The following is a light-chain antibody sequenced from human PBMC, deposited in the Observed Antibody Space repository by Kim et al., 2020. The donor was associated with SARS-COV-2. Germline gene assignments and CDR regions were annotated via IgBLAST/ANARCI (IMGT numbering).Light chain of an antibody. CDR2: GAS. Sequence: SVSPGERATLSCRASQSVTNSLAWYQQKPGQTPRLLIYGASTRASGLPARFSGSGSGTEFTLTISSLQSEDFAVYYCHQYYNWPYTFGQGTKLEI. CDR3: HQYYNWPYT. V-gene: IGKV3-15*01. J-gene: IGKJ2*01. CDR1: QSVTNS.